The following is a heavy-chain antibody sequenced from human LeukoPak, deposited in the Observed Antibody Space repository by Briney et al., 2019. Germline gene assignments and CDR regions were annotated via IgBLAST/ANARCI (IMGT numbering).Heavy chain of an antibody. Sequence: PSETLSLTCAVYGGSFSGYYWSWIRQPPGKGLEWIGEINHSGSTNYNPSLESRVTISVDTSKNQFSLKLSSVTAADTAVYYCARLNPSSASYYYYYYGMDVWGQGTTVTVSS. CDR2: INHSGST. CDR3: ARLNPSSASYYYYYYGMDV. CDR1: GGSFSGYY. D-gene: IGHD6-6*01. J-gene: IGHJ6*02. V-gene: IGHV4-34*01.